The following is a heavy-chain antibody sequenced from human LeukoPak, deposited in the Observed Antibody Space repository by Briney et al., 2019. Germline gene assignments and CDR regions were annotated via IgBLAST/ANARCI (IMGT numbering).Heavy chain of an antibody. Sequence: SETLSLTCAVYGGSFSGYYWSWIRQPPGKGLEWIGEINHSGSTNYNPSLKSRVTVSVDTSKNQFSLKLSSVTAADTAVYYCARHGGYSYGTPYYYYYYYMDVWGKGTTVTISS. D-gene: IGHD5-18*01. CDR2: INHSGST. J-gene: IGHJ6*03. CDR3: ARHGGYSYGTPYYYYYYYMDV. V-gene: IGHV4-34*01. CDR1: GGSFSGYY.